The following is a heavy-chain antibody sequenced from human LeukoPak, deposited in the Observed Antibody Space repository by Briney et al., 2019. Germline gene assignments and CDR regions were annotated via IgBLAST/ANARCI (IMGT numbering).Heavy chain of an antibody. CDR3: AKEYSGYDFDY. CDR2: TSGSGGNT. V-gene: IGHV3-23*01. Sequence: GGSLRLSCAASGFTLRSYDMSWVRQAPGKGLEWVAATSGSGGNTYYADSVKGRFTISRDNSKNTLYLQMNSLRAEDTAVYYCAKEYSGYDFDYWGQGTLVTVSS. D-gene: IGHD5-12*01. CDR1: GFTLRSYD. J-gene: IGHJ4*02.